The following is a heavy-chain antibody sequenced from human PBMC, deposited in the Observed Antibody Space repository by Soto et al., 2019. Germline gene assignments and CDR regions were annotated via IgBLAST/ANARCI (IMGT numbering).Heavy chain of an antibody. D-gene: IGHD6-13*01. CDR1: GFTFSSYW. CDR3: ARGGGSSSWYEPNAFDI. Sequence: GGSLRLSCAASGFTFSSYWMSWVRQAPGKGLEWVANIKQDGSEKYYVDSVKGRFTISRDNAKNSLYLQMNSLRAEDTAVYYCARGGGSSSWYEPNAFDIWGQGTMVTVSS. V-gene: IGHV3-7*01. J-gene: IGHJ3*02. CDR2: IKQDGSEK.